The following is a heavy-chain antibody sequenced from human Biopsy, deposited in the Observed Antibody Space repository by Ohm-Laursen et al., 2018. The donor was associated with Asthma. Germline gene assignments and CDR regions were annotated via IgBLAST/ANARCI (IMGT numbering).Heavy chain of an antibody. J-gene: IGHJ6*02. V-gene: IGHV3-53*01. CDR3: ARGYSGTDRIVYYYSGMEV. CDR2: IYSGGTS. CDR1: GFAVSRDY. Sequence: SLRLSCAASGFAVSRDYMFWVRQAPGKGLEWVSVIYSGGTSHTADSVRGRFTISRDFSKNTLHLQMHSLRVEDTAVYYCARGYSGTDRIVYYYSGMEVWGQGTTVTVSS. D-gene: IGHD5-12*01.